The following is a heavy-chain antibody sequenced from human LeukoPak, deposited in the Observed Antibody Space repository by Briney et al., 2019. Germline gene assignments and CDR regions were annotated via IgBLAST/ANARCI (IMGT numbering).Heavy chain of an antibody. D-gene: IGHD6-19*01. CDR1: GFTFSSYG. Sequence: GRSLRLSCAASGFTFSSYGMHWVRQAPGKGLEWEAVIWYDGSNKYYADSVKGRFTISRDNSKNTLYLQMNSLSAEDTAVYYCARGPGYSSGWYVLSVDYWGQGTLVTVSS. V-gene: IGHV3-33*01. CDR3: ARGPGYSSGWYVLSVDY. CDR2: IWYDGSNK. J-gene: IGHJ4*02.